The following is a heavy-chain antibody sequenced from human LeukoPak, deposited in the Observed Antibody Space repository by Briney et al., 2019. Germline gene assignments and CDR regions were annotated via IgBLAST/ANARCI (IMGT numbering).Heavy chain of an antibody. J-gene: IGHJ5*02. CDR3: ARVAYYDSSGLNWFDP. Sequence: PSETLSLTCTVSGGSISSYYWSWIRQPPGKGLEWIGYIYSSGSTNSNPSLKSRVTISLDTSKNRFSLKLSSVTAADTAVYYCARVAYYDSSGLNWFDPWGQGTLVTVSS. CDR2: IYSSGST. D-gene: IGHD3-22*01. V-gene: IGHV4-59*01. CDR1: GGSISSYY.